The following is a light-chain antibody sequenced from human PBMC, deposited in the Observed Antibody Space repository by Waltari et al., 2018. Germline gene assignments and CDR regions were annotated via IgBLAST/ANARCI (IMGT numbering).Light chain of an antibody. V-gene: IGLV2-14*03. Sequence: QSALTKPASVSGSPGQSITISCTGPSSDVCTYNYVSWYQHHPGQAPRLMIFDVSNRPSGVSNRFSGSKSGNTASLTISGLQAEDEADYSCSSSTSSNTLVFGGGTKLTVL. J-gene: IGLJ2*01. CDR2: DVS. CDR1: SSDVCTYNY. CDR3: SSSTSSNTLV.